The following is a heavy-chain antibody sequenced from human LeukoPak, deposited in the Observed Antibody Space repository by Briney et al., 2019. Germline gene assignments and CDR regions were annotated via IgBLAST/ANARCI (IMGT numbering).Heavy chain of an antibody. CDR1: GGSIGSYY. J-gene: IGHJ6*03. V-gene: IGHV4-59*12. Sequence: SETLSLTCTVSGGSIGSYYWSWIRQPPGKGLEWIGYIYYSGSTNYNPSLKSRVTISVDTSKNQFSLNLNSVTAADTAMYYCAGLAARQEDGYYYYYMDVWGRGTTVTVSS. CDR2: IYYSGST. D-gene: IGHD6-6*01. CDR3: AGLAARQEDGYYYYYMDV.